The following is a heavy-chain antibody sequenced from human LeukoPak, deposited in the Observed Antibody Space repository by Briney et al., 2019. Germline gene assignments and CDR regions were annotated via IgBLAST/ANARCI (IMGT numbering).Heavy chain of an antibody. CDR3: VRRSYNFGYDS. CDR1: GLTFSSYA. J-gene: IGHJ5*01. D-gene: IGHD5-18*01. CDR2: ISRDGGSR. Sequence: PGGSLILSCSVSGLTFSSYAMHWSRQAPGEGLEYVSGISRDGGSRIYADSVKGRFIISRDNSKTTLYLQMNSLRAEDTAVYYCVRRSYNFGYDSWGQGTLVTVSS. V-gene: IGHV3-64D*09.